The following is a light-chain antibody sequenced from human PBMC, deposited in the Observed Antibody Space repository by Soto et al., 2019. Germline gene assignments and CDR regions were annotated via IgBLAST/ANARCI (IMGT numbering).Light chain of an antibody. Sequence: QSALTQPPSASGSPGQSVTISCTGTKSDIGVYDFVSWYQHHPGKAPRLIIYEVVQRPSGVPDRFSGSKSGNTASLTVSGLQAADEADYYCTSFTTSSIWVFGGGTKVTVL. CDR2: EVV. CDR1: KSDIGVYDF. J-gene: IGLJ3*02. V-gene: IGLV2-8*01. CDR3: TSFTTSSIWV.